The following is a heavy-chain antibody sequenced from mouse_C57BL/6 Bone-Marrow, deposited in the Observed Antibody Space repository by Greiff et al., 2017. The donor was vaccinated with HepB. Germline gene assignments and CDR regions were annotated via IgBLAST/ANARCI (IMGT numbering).Heavy chain of an antibody. CDR1: GYAFSSYW. Sequence: VQLQQPGAELVKPGASVKISCKASGYAFSSYWMNWVKQRPGKGLEWIGQIYPVDGDTNYNGKFKGKATLTADKSSSTAYMQLSSLTSEDSAVYYCARNLFTTGVAHYAMDYWGQGTSVTVSS. D-gene: IGHD1-1*01. CDR3: ARNLFTTGVAHYAMDY. CDR2: IYPVDGDT. V-gene: IGHV1-80*01. J-gene: IGHJ4*01.